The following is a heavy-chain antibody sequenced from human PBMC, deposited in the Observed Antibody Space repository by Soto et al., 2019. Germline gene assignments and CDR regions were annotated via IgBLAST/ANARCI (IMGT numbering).Heavy chain of an antibody. CDR2: ISGSGGST. CDR3: ARVSIKYYYDSSGSFVY. V-gene: IGHV3-NL1*01. J-gene: IGHJ4*02. CDR1: GFTFSSYG. Sequence: GGSLRLSCAASGFTFSSYGMHWVRQAPGKGPEWVSAISGSGGSTYYADSVKGRFTISRDNSKNTLYLQMNSLRAEDTAVYYCARVSIKYYYDSSGSFVYSGPGTLLTVSS. D-gene: IGHD3-22*01.